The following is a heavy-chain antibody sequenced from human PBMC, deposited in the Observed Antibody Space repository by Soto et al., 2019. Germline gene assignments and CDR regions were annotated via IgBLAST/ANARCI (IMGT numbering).Heavy chain of an antibody. Sequence: SETLSLTCTVSGGSISSYYWSWIRQPPGKGLEWIGYIYYSGSTNYNPSLKSRVTISVDTSKNQFSLKLSSVTAADTAVYYCARDLTGDLGFDYWGQGTLVTVSS. V-gene: IGHV4-59*01. J-gene: IGHJ4*02. CDR2: IYYSGST. D-gene: IGHD7-27*01. CDR3: ARDLTGDLGFDY. CDR1: GGSISSYY.